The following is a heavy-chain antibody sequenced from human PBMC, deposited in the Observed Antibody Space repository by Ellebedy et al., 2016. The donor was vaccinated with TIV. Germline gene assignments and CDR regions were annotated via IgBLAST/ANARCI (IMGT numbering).Heavy chain of an antibody. CDR1: GFTFDDYA. CDR3: AKADSGSFVKHVSCFDP. D-gene: IGHD1-26*01. V-gene: IGHV3-9*01. CDR2: ISWNSGSI. J-gene: IGHJ5*02. Sequence: PGGSLRLSCAASGFTFDDYATHCVRQAAGKGLEWVSGISWNSGSIVYADSVKGRLTISRDNAKNSLYLQMNSPRAEDTALYYLAKADSGSFVKHVSCFDPWGQGTQVTVSS.